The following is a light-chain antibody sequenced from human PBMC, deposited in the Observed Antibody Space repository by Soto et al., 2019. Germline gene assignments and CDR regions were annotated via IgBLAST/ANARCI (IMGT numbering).Light chain of an antibody. J-gene: IGLJ1*01. CDR2: GNI. CDR3: QSYDSSLSVLYV. CDR1: NSNIGAGYE. V-gene: IGLV1-40*01. Sequence: HSVLTQPPSVSGAPGQRVIISCTGSNSNIGAGYEVHWFQQLPGTAPKLLIYGNINRPSGVPDRFSGSKSGTSASLAITGLQPEDEADYYCQSYDSSLSVLYVFGTGNKVNVL.